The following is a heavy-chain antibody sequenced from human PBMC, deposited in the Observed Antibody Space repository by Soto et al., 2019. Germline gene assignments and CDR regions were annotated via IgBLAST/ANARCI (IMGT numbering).Heavy chain of an antibody. Sequence: GGTLRLSCSVSGFTVSSNGVCWVRMAPRKGPERVLDISRNSQCIGYADSVTGRFTIPIEISGNTVFLQMVSLRAENTAVYYFSKCRQYPLYYFHFWGQGTLVTVSS. V-gene: IGHV3-23*01. D-gene: IGHD2-2*01. CDR2: ISRNSQCI. J-gene: IGHJ4*02. CDR3: SKCRQYPLYYFHF. CDR1: GFTVSSNG.